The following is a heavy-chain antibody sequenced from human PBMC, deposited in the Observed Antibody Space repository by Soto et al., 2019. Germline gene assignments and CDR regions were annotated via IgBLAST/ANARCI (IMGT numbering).Heavy chain of an antibody. Sequence: SETLSLTCTVAGGSSSSGDYYWSWNRQPPGKGLEWIGYIYYSGSTYYNPSLKSRVTISVDTSKNQFSLKLSSVTAADTAVYYCARERSWNFKPDYWGQGTLVTVSS. CDR2: IYYSGST. V-gene: IGHV4-30-4*01. J-gene: IGHJ4*02. CDR1: GGSSSSGDYY. CDR3: ARERSWNFKPDY. D-gene: IGHD1-7*01.